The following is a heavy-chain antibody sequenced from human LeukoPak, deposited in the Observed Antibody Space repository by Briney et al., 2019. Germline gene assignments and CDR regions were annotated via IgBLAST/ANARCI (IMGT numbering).Heavy chain of an antibody. CDR1: GFTFTNDW. J-gene: IGHJ4*02. CDR3: TSDLPGGYSNYFDD. CDR2: IKSRVSGRTT. Sequence: GGSLRLSCAASGFTFTNDWMRWVRQAPGKGLEWVGRIKSRVSGRTTDYPAPVNARFTLSTDDSNNTLHLQMHSLRTEDTAVYYCTSDLPGGYSNYFDDWGQGTLVTVSS. V-gene: IGHV3-15*01. D-gene: IGHD4-23*01.